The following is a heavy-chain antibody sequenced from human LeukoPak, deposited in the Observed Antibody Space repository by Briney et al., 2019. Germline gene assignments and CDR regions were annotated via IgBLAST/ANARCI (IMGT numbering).Heavy chain of an antibody. CDR2: IYYSGST. CDR1: GGSFSGYY. J-gene: IGHJ4*02. CDR3: ARARGYSYGEVLEN. Sequence: SETLSLTCAVYGGSFSGYYWSWIRQPPGKGLEWIGYIYYSGSTYYNPSLKSRVTISVDTSKNQFSLKLSSVTAADTAVYYCARARGYSYGEVLENWGQGTLVTVSS. V-gene: IGHV4-30-4*08. D-gene: IGHD5-18*01.